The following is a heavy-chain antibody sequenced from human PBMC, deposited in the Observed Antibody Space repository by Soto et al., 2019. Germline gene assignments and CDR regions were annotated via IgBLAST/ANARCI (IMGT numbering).Heavy chain of an antibody. CDR3: AHRRFAKYTSLPADFDY. Sequence: SCPTLVNPTQTLTLTCTFSGFSLNTSGVGVGWIRQPPGKALEWLALIYWNDEKHYSPSLKSRLTITEDTSKHQVVLTMTNMDPVDTATYYCAHRRFAKYTSLPADFDYWGQGTLVTVSS. D-gene: IGHD6-6*01. J-gene: IGHJ4*02. CDR1: GFSLNTSGVG. CDR2: IYWNDEK. V-gene: IGHV2-5*01.